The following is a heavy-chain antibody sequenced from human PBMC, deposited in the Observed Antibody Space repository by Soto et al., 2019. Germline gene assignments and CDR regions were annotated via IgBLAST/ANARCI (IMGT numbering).Heavy chain of an antibody. V-gene: IGHV3-33*01. CDR3: ARGSLYCSSTSCSYGMDV. CDR1: GFTFSDYG. J-gene: IGHJ6*02. D-gene: IGHD2-15*01. Sequence: GGSLRLYGAASGFTFSDYGMHWVRQAPGEGLQWVAVIWFDGSNEHYADSVKGRFTISRDNSKNTLYLQMYSLRAGDTAVYYCARGSLYCSSTSCSYGMDVWGQGTTVTVSS. CDR2: IWFDGSNE.